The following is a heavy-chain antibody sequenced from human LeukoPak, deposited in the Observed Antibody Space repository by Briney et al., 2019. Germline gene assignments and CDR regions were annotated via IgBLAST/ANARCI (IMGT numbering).Heavy chain of an antibody. V-gene: IGHV4-4*07. D-gene: IGHD3-9*01. CDR2: IYTRGST. Sequence: PSETLSLTCTVSGGSISSYDWSWIRQPAGKGLEWIGRIYTRGSTNYNPSLKSRVSMSVDTSKKQFSLKLSSVTAADTAVYYCARDLLQYFDWLTMAGYWGQGTLVSVSS. J-gene: IGHJ4*02. CDR1: GGSISSYD. CDR3: ARDLLQYFDWLTMAGY.